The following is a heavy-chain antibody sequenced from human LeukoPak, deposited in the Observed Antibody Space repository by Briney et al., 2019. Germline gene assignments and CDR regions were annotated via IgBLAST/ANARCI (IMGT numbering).Heavy chain of an antibody. CDR3: AGFTFFRGVITFDY. CDR2: VDHSGGT. Sequence: ASETLSLTCTVSGYSLSSGYYWGWIRQPPGKGLEWIGSVDHSGGTYYNPSLRSRVSISVDTSKNQFSLKLSSVTAADTAVYSCAGFTFFRGVITFDYWGQGTLVTVSP. CDR1: GYSLSSGYY. J-gene: IGHJ4*02. D-gene: IGHD3-10*01. V-gene: IGHV4-38-2*02.